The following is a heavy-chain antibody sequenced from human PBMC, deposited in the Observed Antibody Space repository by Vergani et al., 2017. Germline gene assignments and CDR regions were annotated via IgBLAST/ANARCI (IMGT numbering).Heavy chain of an antibody. D-gene: IGHD3-3*01. Sequence: EVHLVESGGGLVQPGGSLKLSCAASGFTFSGSAMHWVRQASGKGLEWVGRIRSKANSYATAYAASVKGRFTISRDDSKNTAYLQMNSLKTEDTAVYYCARDARLLEWLWGPFDYWGQGTLVTVSS. V-gene: IGHV3-73*01. J-gene: IGHJ4*02. CDR1: GFTFSGSA. CDR2: IRSKANSYAT. CDR3: ARDARLLEWLWGPFDY.